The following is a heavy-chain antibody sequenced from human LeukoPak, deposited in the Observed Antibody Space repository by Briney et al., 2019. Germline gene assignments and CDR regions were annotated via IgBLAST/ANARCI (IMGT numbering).Heavy chain of an antibody. CDR3: ARVSYYYDSSGDLDY. Sequence: PSETLSLTCTVSGGSISSSSYYWGWIRQPPGKGLEWIGSIYYSGSTYYNPSLKSRVTISVDTSKNQFSLKLSSVTAADTAVHYCARVSYYYDSSGDLDYWGQGTLVTVSS. J-gene: IGHJ4*02. D-gene: IGHD3-22*01. V-gene: IGHV4-39*01. CDR1: GGSISSSSYY. CDR2: IYYSGST.